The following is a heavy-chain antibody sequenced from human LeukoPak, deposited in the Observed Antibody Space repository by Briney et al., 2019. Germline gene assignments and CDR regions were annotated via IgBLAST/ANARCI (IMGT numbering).Heavy chain of an antibody. CDR3: ARVGNWNYDPSDYYYYMDV. J-gene: IGHJ6*03. V-gene: IGHV1-8*03. CDR1: GYTFTSYD. D-gene: IGHD1-7*01. Sequence: ASVKVSCKASGYTFTSYDINWVRQAPGEGLEWMGWMYPNSGNTGYAQKFQGRLTITRNTSISTAYMELSSLRSEDTAVYYCARVGNWNYDPSDYYYYMDVWGKGTTVTVSS. CDR2: MYPNSGNT.